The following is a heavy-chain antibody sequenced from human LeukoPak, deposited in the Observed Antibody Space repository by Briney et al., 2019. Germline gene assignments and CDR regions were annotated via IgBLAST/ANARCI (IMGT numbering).Heavy chain of an antibody. CDR2: INAGNGNT. Sequence: ASVKVSCKASGYTFTSYGISWVRQAPGQGLEWMGWINAGNGNTKYSQKFQGRVTITRDTSASTAYMELSSLRSEDTAVYYCAREWSGYSYTHWGQGTLVTVSS. CDR1: GYTFTSYG. CDR3: AREWSGYSYTH. V-gene: IGHV1-3*01. J-gene: IGHJ4*02. D-gene: IGHD5-18*01.